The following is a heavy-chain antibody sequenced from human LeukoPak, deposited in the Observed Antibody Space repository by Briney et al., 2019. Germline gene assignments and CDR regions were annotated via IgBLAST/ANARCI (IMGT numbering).Heavy chain of an antibody. Sequence: GGSLRLSCAASGFSFRTYGMSWVRQAPGKGLEWVAFIRYDGNNKYYADSVKGRSTISRDNSKNTVYLQMNSLRAEDTAVYYCAKDPTHFRVWDDYDNTRLNYWGQGTLVTVSS. J-gene: IGHJ4*02. CDR3: AKDPTHFRVWDDYDNTRLNY. CDR2: IRYDGNNK. CDR1: GFSFRTYG. V-gene: IGHV3-30*02. D-gene: IGHD3-22*01.